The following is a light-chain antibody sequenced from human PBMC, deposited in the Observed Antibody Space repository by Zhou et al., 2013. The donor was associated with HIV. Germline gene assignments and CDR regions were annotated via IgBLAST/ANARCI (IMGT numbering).Light chain of an antibody. CDR2: DVS. CDR3: LQHYTYSWT. V-gene: IGKV3-15*01. Sequence: EIVMTQSPATLSVSPGDRATLSCRASQGVFTNLAWYQQKPGQAPRLLIYDVSTLHTGVPPRFSGSGSGTEFTLTISSLQPEDFATYYCLQHYTYSWTFGQGTKVDFK. CDR1: QGVFTN. J-gene: IGKJ1*01.